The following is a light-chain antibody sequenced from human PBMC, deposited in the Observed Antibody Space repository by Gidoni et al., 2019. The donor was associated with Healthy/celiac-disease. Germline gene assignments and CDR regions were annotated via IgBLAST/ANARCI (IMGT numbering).Light chain of an antibody. Sequence: EIVLTQSPATLSLSPGERATLSCRASQSVSSYLAWYQQKPGQAPRLLIYDASNRATGIPARFSGSGSGTDCTLTISSLEPEDFAVYYCQQRGNWGTFGGGTKVEIK. CDR3: QQRGNWGT. J-gene: IGKJ4*01. CDR1: QSVSSY. CDR2: DAS. V-gene: IGKV3-11*01.